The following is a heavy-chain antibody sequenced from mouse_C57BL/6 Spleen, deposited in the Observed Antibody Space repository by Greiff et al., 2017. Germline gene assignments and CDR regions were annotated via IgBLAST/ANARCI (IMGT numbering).Heavy chain of an antibody. D-gene: IGHD1-1*01. CDR1: GYTFTSYW. J-gene: IGHJ2*01. CDR3: ARSTTVVEGYFDY. Sequence: QVQLQQPGAELVRPGSSVKLSCKASGYTFTSYWMHWVKQRPIQGLEWIGNIDPSDSETHYNQKFKDKATLTVDKSSSTAYMQLSSLTSEDSAVYYCARSTTVVEGYFDYWGQGTTLTVSS. CDR2: IDPSDSET. V-gene: IGHV1-52*01.